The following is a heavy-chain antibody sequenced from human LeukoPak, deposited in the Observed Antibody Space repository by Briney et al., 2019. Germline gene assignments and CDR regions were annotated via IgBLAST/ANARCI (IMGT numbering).Heavy chain of an antibody. V-gene: IGHV4-4*09. J-gene: IGHJ4*02. CDR1: GGSISSYY. D-gene: IGHD6-19*01. Sequence: SETLSLTCTVSGGSISSYYWSWIRQPPGKGLEWIGYIYTSGSTNYNPSLKSRVTISVDTSKNQFSLKLSSVTAADTAVYYCARHGGWLAGARNWGQGTLVTVSS. CDR3: ARHGGWLAGARN. CDR2: IYTSGST.